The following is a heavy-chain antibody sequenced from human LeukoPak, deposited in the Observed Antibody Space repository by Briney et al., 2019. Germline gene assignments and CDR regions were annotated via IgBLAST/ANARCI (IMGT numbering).Heavy chain of an antibody. V-gene: IGHV3-64*02. CDR3: ARDLMGIAYRGAFYY. CDR1: GFTFSDYA. CDR2: ISYNGNGK. J-gene: IGHJ4*02. Sequence: PGGSLRLSCAASGFTFSDYAMHWVRQAPGKELKYVSAISYNGNGKHYADSVKGRFTISRDNAKNSLYLQMNSLRAEDTAVYYCARDLMGIAYRGAFYYWGQGTLVTVSS. D-gene: IGHD6-13*01.